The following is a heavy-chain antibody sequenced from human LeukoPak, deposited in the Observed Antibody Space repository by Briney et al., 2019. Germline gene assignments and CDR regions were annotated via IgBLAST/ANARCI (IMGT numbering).Heavy chain of an antibody. CDR3: ARHEGSWYSVNWFDP. CDR2: IYPGDSDT. J-gene: IGHJ5*02. V-gene: IGHV5-51*01. CDR1: GYSFTSYW. D-gene: IGHD6-13*01. Sequence: GESLKISCKGSGYSFTSYWIGWVRQMPGKGLEWMGIIYPGDSDTRYSPSFQGQVTISADKSISTAYLQWSSLKASDTAMYYCARHEGSWYSVNWFDPWGQGTLVTVSS.